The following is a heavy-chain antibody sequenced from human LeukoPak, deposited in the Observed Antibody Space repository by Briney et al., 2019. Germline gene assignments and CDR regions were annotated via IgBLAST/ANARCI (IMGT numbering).Heavy chain of an antibody. Sequence: PGGSLRLSCAGSGFTFSSYWMSWVRQAPGKGLEWVANINQGGSEIYYVDSVKGRFTISRDNAEKSLVLQMNSLRADDTAMYYCTRDQNGALDIWGQGTMVSVSS. V-gene: IGHV3-7*01. CDR3: TRDQNGALDI. CDR1: GFTFSSYW. D-gene: IGHD2-8*01. CDR2: INQGGSEI. J-gene: IGHJ3*02.